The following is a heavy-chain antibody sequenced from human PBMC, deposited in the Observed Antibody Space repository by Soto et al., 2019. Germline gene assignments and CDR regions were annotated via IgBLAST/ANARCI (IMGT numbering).Heavy chain of an antibody. Sequence: QVQLVQSGAEVKKPGASVKVSCKASGYTFTSYDINWVRQATGQGLEWIGWMNPNSGNTGYAQKFQGRVTMTRNTSISTAYMELSSLRSEDTAVYYCARVMAARPGYYYYGMDVWGQGTTVTVSS. CDR1: GYTFTSYD. D-gene: IGHD6-6*01. J-gene: IGHJ6*02. V-gene: IGHV1-8*01. CDR2: MNPNSGNT. CDR3: ARVMAARPGYYYYGMDV.